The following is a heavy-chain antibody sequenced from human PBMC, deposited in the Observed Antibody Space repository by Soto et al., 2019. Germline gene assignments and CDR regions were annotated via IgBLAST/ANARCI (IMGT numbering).Heavy chain of an antibody. CDR2: FYHSGSF. J-gene: IGHJ4*02. D-gene: IGHD4-4*01. Sequence: SETLALTCTVSGGSITSYYWTWIRQPPGKGLEWIGYFYHSGSFNCNPSLKSRVAISVDTSKSQFSLKLSSVTSADTAVYYCARGGPTVIDYWGQGTLVTVSS. CDR1: GGSITSYY. CDR3: ARGGPTVIDY. V-gene: IGHV4-59*01.